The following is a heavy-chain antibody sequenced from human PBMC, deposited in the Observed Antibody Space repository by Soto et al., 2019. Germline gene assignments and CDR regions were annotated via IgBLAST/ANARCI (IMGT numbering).Heavy chain of an antibody. J-gene: IGHJ6*02. CDR2: INHSGST. Sequence: SETLSLTCAVYGGSFSGYYWSWIRQPPGKGLEWIGEINHSGSTNYNLSLKSRVTISVDTSKNQFSLKLSSVTAADTAVYYCARGRRWRHYYYYGMDVWGQGTTVTVSS. CDR3: ARGRRWRHYYYYGMDV. CDR1: GGSFSGYY. V-gene: IGHV4-34*01. D-gene: IGHD2-21*02.